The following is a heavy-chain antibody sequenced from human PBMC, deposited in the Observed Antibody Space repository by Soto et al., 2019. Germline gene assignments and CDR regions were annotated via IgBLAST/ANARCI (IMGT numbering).Heavy chain of an antibody. CDR1: GLNFEKCS. D-gene: IGHD2-15*01. Sequence: GGSLRLSCAASGLNFEKCSMNWVRQPPGKGPEWLASISPSSTYIRYADSMKGRFTISRGNARNSLSLQMMNLRADDTAIYYCATDTGDIEVVPATTWGQGTLVTVSS. V-gene: IGHV3-21*04. CDR2: ISPSSTYI. CDR3: ATDTGDIEVVPATT. J-gene: IGHJ4*02.